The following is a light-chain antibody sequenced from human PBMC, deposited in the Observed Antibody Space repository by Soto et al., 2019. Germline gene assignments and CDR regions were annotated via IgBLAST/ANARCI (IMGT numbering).Light chain of an antibody. CDR3: QKYCYWAET. V-gene: IGKV3-15*01. CDR1: QSVSSN. J-gene: IGKJ1*01. Sequence: EIVMTQSPATLSVSPGERATLSCRASQSVSSNLAWYQQNPGQAPRLLIYGASSRATGIPARCSGSVCGTEFTLSTSILRSEDFAVYYCQKYCYWAETFGQGTKAEI. CDR2: GAS.